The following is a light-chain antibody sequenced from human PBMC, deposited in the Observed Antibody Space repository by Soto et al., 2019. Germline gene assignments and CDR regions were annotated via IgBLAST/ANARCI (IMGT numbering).Light chain of an antibody. CDR1: QIVNSRY. J-gene: IGKJ2*01. V-gene: IGKV3-20*01. Sequence: EIGLTQSPGTLSLSPGERVTLSCRASQIVNSRYLAWYQQRPGQAPRLLIYGASTRATGIPDRFSGGASGTDFTLTISRLEPEDFAVYYCQQYGTSPPRYTFGQGTKVDIK. CDR2: GAS. CDR3: QQYGTSPPRYT.